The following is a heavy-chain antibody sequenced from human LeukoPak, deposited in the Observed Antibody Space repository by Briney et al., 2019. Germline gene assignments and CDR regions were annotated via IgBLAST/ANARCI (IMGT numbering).Heavy chain of an antibody. CDR2: INGNDGST. J-gene: IGHJ4*02. V-gene: IGHV1-2*02. CDR3: ARDEGSTYNQLDY. D-gene: IGHD1-14*01. CDR1: GYTFDNFY. Sequence: ASVKVSCKASGYTFDNFYIHWARQAPGQGPEWMGWINGNDGSTKYAQRFQGRVIMTRVTAISTVYMDLSGLRPDDTAIYYCARDEGSTYNQLDYWGQGTLVTVSS.